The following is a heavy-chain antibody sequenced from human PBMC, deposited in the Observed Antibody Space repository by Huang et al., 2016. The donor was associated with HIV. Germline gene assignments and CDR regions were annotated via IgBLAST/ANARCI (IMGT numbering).Heavy chain of an antibody. D-gene: IGHD6-13*01. Sequence: QVQLVQSGSELKKPGASVKVSCKASGYTFTSYAMNWVRQAPGQGLEWRGGSNTNTWNPTYAQGFTGRFVFSLDTAVSTAYLQISSLKAEDTAVYYCARGLYSSSWAPFDYWGQGTLVTVSS. CDR1: GYTFTSYA. CDR3: ARGLYSSSWAPFDY. J-gene: IGHJ4*02. V-gene: IGHV7-4-1*02. CDR2: SNTNTWNP.